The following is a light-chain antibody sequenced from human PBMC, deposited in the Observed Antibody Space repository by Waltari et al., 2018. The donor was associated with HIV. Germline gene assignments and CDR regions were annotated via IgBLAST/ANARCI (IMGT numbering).Light chain of an antibody. CDR2: LKSDGSH. J-gene: IGLJ3*02. V-gene: IGLV4-69*01. CDR1: SGHSNYA. CDR3: QTWGTGVQEV. Sequence: QLVLTQSPSASASLGASVKLTCTLSSGHSNYAIAWHQQQPGKGPRYLMKLKSDGSHIKGARTPDRFSGSSSGAERYLTISGRRSGDEADYYCQTWGTGVQEVFGGGTKLTVL.